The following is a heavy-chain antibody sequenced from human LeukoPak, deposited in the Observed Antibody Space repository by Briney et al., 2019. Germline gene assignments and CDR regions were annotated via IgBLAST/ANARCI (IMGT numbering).Heavy chain of an antibody. V-gene: IGHV3-48*01. D-gene: IGHD3-16*02. CDR1: GFTFSSYS. CDR2: ISSSSTI. Sequence: PGGSLRLSCAASGFTFSSYSMNWVRQAPGKGLEWVSYISSSSTIYYADSVKGRFTISRDNAKNSLYLQMNSLRAEDTAVYYCARDRDVWGSYRTDAFGIWGQGTMVTVSS. J-gene: IGHJ3*02. CDR3: ARDRDVWGSYRTDAFGI.